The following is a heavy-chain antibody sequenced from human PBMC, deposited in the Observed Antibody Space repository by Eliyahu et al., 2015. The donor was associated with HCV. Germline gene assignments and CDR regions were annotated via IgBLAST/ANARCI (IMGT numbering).Heavy chain of an antibody. J-gene: IGHJ4*02. CDR3: ARTTSGSLDY. CDR1: GFSFTNYG. CDR2: IWYDGSNK. Sequence: QVQLVESGGGVVQPGRSLRLSCAASGFSFTNYGMHWVRQAPGKGLEGVAVIWYDGSNKYYGDSVKGRFTISRDNSKNTLYLQMSSLRAEDTAVYYCARTTSGSLDYWGQGTLVTVSS. V-gene: IGHV3-33*01. D-gene: IGHD1-26*01.